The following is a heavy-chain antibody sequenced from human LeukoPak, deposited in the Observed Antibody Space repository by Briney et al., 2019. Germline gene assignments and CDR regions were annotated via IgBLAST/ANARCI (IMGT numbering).Heavy chain of an antibody. CDR2: IYTSEST. D-gene: IGHD3-22*01. V-gene: IGHV4-61*02. J-gene: IGHJ4*02. Sequence: PWETLSLTCTVSGGSLSSGSYYWSWIRQPAGKGLEWIGRIYTSESTNYNPSLKSRVTISVDTSKNQFSLKLSSVTAADTAVYDWATGWVITGENWGQGTLVTVSS. CDR3: ATGWVITGEN. CDR1: GGSLSSGSYY.